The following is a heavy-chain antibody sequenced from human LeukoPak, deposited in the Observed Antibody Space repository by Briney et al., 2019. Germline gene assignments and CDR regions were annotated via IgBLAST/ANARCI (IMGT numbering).Heavy chain of an antibody. J-gene: IGHJ4*02. CDR3: ARSRLTGYYDY. CDR1: GFTFSSYS. Sequence: GGSLRLSCAASGFTFSSYSINWVRQAPGKGLEWVSSISSSSSYIYYADSVKGRFTISRDNAKNSLYLQMNSLRAEDTAVYYCARSRLTGYYDYWGQGTLITVSS. D-gene: IGHD3-9*01. V-gene: IGHV3-21*01. CDR2: ISSSSSYI.